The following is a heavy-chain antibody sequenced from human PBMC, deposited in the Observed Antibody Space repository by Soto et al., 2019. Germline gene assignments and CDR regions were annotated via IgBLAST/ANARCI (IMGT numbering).Heavy chain of an antibody. Sequence: QVQLVESGGGVVQPGRSLRLSCAASGFNFSNYGIHWVRQAPGNGLEWVAVISRDGSVRYYADSVKGRFTISRDNSKNTLYLQVNNLRPEDTAVSYCAKEYCGGHCSSDYFDYWGQGTLVTVSS. CDR1: GFNFSNYG. CDR2: ISRDGSVR. J-gene: IGHJ4*02. V-gene: IGHV3-30*18. CDR3: AKEYCGGHCSSDYFDY. D-gene: IGHD2-21*01.